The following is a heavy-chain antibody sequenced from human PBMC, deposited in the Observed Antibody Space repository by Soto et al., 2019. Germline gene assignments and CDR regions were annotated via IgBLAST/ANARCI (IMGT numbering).Heavy chain of an antibody. CDR1: GYTFTSYA. J-gene: IGHJ4*02. CDR2: INAGNGNT. V-gene: IGHV1-3*01. D-gene: IGHD1-7*01. Sequence: ASVKVSCKASGYTFTSYAMHWVRQAPGQRLEWMGWINAGNGNTKYSQKFQGRVTITRDKSASTAYMELGSLRSEDTAVYYCARASGTTGSGGFGTIDYWGQGTLVTVSS. CDR3: ARASGTTGSGGFGTIDY.